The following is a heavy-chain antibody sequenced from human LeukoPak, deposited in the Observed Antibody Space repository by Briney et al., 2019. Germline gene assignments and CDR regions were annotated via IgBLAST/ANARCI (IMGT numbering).Heavy chain of an antibody. Sequence: SETLSLTCTVSGGSISGYYWSWIRQPPGKGLEWIGYIYYSGSTNYNPSLKSRVTISVDTSKNQFSLKLSSVTAADTAVYYCATLEGMIRFWGQGTLVTVSS. CDR2: IYYSGST. D-gene: IGHD3-16*01. CDR1: GGSISGYY. CDR3: ATLEGMIRF. V-gene: IGHV4-59*08. J-gene: IGHJ4*02.